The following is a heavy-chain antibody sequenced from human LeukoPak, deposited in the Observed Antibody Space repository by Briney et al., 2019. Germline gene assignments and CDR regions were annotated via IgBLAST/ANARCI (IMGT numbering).Heavy chain of an antibody. J-gene: IGHJ5*02. CDR2: INPNSGGT. CDR1: GYTFTSYY. D-gene: IGHD6-6*01. Sequence: ASVKVSCKASGYTFTSYYMHWVRQAPGQGLEWMGWINPNSGGTNYAQKFQGRVTMTRDTSISTAYMELSRLRSDDTAVYYCARDLSSSRYNWFDPWGQGTLVTVSS. V-gene: IGHV1-2*02. CDR3: ARDLSSSRYNWFDP.